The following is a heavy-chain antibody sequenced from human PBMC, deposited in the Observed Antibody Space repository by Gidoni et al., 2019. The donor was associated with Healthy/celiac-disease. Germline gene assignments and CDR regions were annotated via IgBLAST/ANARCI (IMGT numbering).Heavy chain of an antibody. CDR2: INHSGST. V-gene: IGHV4-34*01. J-gene: IGHJ4*02. D-gene: IGHD4-17*01. Sequence: QVQLQQWGAGLLKPSETLSLTCAVYGGSFSGYYWSWIRQPPGKGLEWIGEINHSGSTNYNPSLKSRVTISVDTSKNQFSLKLSSVTAADTAVYYCARGWGRDYGDVFPLDYWGQGTLVTVSS. CDR1: GGSFSGYY. CDR3: ARGWGRDYGDVFPLDY.